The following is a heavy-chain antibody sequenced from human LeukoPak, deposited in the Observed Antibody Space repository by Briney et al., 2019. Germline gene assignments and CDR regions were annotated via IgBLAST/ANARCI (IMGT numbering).Heavy chain of an antibody. Sequence: ASVKVSCKASGYTFTSYSMQWVRQAPGQGLEWMGIINPSGDSTSYTQKLQGRLTMTRDTSTNTVYMELSSPRSDDTAVYYCARGATYISGHHDAWGQGTLVTVSS. CDR2: INPSGDST. D-gene: IGHD6-19*01. V-gene: IGHV1-46*01. CDR3: ARGATYISGHHDA. CDR1: GYTFTSYS. J-gene: IGHJ4*02.